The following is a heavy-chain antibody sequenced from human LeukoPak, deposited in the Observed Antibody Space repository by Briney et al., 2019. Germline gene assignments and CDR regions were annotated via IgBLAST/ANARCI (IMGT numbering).Heavy chain of an antibody. CDR2: ISGSGGST. CDR1: GFTFSNAW. J-gene: IGHJ4*02. V-gene: IGHV3-23*01. D-gene: IGHD1-26*01. Sequence: GGSLRLSCAASGFTFSNAWMTWVRQAPGKGLEWVSAISGSGGSTYYADSVKGRFTISRDNSKNTLYLQMNSLRAEDTAVYYCAKDKWEVGATFDYWGQGTLVTVSS. CDR3: AKDKWEVGATFDY.